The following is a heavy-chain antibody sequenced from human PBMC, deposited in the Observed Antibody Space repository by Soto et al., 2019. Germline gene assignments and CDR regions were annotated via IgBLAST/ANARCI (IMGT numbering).Heavy chain of an antibody. CDR2: IYYSGST. CDR1: GGSISSGDYY. CDR3: ARVRLPGYCSGGSCYSAAFDI. Sequence: PSETLSLTCTVSGGSISSGDYYWSWIRQPPGKGLEWIGYIYYSGSTYYNPSLKSRVTISVDTSKNQVSLKLSSVTAADTAVYYCARVRLPGYCSGGSCYSAAFDIWGQGRMVTVPS. J-gene: IGHJ3*02. V-gene: IGHV4-30-4*01. D-gene: IGHD2-15*01.